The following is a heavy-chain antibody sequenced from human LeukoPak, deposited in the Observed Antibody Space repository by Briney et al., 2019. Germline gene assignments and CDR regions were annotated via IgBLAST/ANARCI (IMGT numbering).Heavy chain of an antibody. J-gene: IGHJ3*01. D-gene: IGHD3-9*01. CDR2: VGGSGYST. CDR3: AKSDRDYDPSTGLGSFDL. CDR1: GFILTDYA. V-gene: IGHV3-23*01. Sequence: GGSLRLSCAASGFILTDYAMNWVRQAPGKGLEWVSSVGGSGYSTYYAVSVKGRFTISRDNSQNTLYLHMNSLTSEDTAIYYCAKSDRDYDPSTGLGSFDLWGRGTMVTVSS.